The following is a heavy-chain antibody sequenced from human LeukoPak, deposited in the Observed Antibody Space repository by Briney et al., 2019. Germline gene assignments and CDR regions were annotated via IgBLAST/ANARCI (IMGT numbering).Heavy chain of an antibody. CDR2: IRYDGGNK. D-gene: IGHD3-9*01. CDR3: AKVRPYDTRDFDY. J-gene: IGHJ4*02. CDR1: GFTFSSYD. V-gene: IGHV3-30*02. Sequence: GGSLRLSCAASGFTFSSYDMHWVRQAPGKGLEWVAFIRYDGGNKYSADSVQGRFTISRDNSKNTLYLQINSLRPEDTAVYYCAKVRPYDTRDFDYWGQGTLVTVSS.